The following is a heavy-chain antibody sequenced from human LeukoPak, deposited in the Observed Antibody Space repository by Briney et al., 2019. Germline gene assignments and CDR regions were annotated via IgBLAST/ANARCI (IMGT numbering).Heavy chain of an antibody. CDR1: GGSISSGDYY. CDR3: ARLPSSSWWVDAFDI. Sequence: PSETLSLTCTVSGGSISSGDYYWSWIRQPPGKGLEWIGYIYYSGSTYYNPSLKSRVTISVDTSKNQFSLKLSSVTAADTAVYYCARLPSSSWWVDAFDIWGQGTMVTVSS. CDR2: IYYSGST. V-gene: IGHV4-30-4*01. J-gene: IGHJ3*02. D-gene: IGHD6-13*01.